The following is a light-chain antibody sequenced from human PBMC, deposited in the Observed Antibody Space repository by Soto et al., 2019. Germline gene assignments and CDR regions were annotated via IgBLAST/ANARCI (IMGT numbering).Light chain of an antibody. CDR1: QSINSRY. CDR3: QQFGGSPGFT. J-gene: IGKJ3*01. V-gene: IGKV3-20*01. CDR2: GAS. Sequence: EIVLTQSPGTLSLSPGERATLSCRASQSINSRYLAWYQQKPGQAPRLLIYGASSRATGIPDRFSGSGSGTDFTLTISSLEPEDFAVYYCQQFGGSPGFTFGPGTKVDIK.